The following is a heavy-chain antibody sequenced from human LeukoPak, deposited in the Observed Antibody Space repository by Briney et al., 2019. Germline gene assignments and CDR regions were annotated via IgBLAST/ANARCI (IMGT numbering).Heavy chain of an antibody. CDR3: ARTGYCSGGSCYRDFDY. CDR1: GYTFTSYD. J-gene: IGHJ4*02. V-gene: IGHV1-8*01. Sequence: ASVKVSCKASGYTFTSYDINWVRQATGQGLEWMGWMNPNSGNTGYAQKFQGRVTMTRNTSISTAYVELSSLRSEDTAVYYCARTGYCSGGSCYRDFDYWGQGTLVTVSS. CDR2: MNPNSGNT. D-gene: IGHD2-15*01.